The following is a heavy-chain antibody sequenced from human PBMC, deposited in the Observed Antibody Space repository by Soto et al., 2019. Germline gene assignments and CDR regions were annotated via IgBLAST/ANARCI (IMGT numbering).Heavy chain of an antibody. CDR3: ARDRQPSSYIGLDV. CDR2: ISGSGDTI. J-gene: IGHJ6*02. D-gene: IGHD4-4*01. V-gene: IGHV3-11*01. CDR1: GFTFSAHY. Sequence: PGGSLRLSCEASGFTFSAHYMSWVRQAPGKGLEWVSHISGSGDTIYYADSVKGRFTISRDNAKNSLYLQMNSLRAEDTAVYYCARDRQPSSYIGLDVWGQGTTVTVS.